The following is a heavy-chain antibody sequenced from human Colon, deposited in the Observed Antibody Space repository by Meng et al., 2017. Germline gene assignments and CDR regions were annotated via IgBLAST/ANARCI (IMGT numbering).Heavy chain of an antibody. D-gene: IGHD3-10*01. CDR1: GGSISSYY. CDR3: ARHDYGSGSYFDY. V-gene: IGHV4-59*08. Sequence: QVQLQESGPGLVKTSETLSLICIVSGGSISSYYWSWIRQPPGKGLEWIGYVYYSGSTNYNPSLKSRVTISLDTSKSQFSLKLSSVTAADTAVYYCARHDYGSGSYFDYWGRGTLVTVSS. CDR2: VYYSGST. J-gene: IGHJ4*02.